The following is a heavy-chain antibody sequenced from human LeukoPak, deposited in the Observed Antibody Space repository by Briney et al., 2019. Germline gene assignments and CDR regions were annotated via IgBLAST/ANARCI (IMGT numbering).Heavy chain of an antibody. V-gene: IGHV3-7*01. CDR3: ATYTNWVAGDV. D-gene: IGHD1-1*01. Sequence: PGGSLTLSCAASGFTFSESWMSWVRQAPGQGLQWVAAIKEDGSEEDYVDSVKGRFTISRDNAKSSLYLQMDSLRAEDTAVYYCATYTNWVAGDVWGQGTTVSVS. CDR2: IKEDGSEE. J-gene: IGHJ6*02. CDR1: GFTFSESW.